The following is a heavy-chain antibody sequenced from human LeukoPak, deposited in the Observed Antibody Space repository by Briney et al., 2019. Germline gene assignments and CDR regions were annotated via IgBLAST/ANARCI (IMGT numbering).Heavy chain of an antibody. V-gene: IGHV1-46*01. J-gene: IGHJ4*02. CDR2: INPSGGST. Sequence: ASVKVSCKASGYTFTSYHMHWVRQAPGQGLEWMGIINPSGGSTSYAQKFQGRVTMTRDTSTSTVYMELSSLRSEDTAVYYCARLGYTGYSSSGDFYFDYWGQGTLVTVSS. D-gene: IGHD6-13*01. CDR3: ARLGYTGYSSSGDFYFDY. CDR1: GYTFTSYH.